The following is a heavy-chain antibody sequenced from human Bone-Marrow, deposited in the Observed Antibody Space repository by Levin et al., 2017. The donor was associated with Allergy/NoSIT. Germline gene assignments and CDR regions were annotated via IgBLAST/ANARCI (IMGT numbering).Heavy chain of an antibody. Sequence: KTGGSLRLSCVVYGFNFPNAWMTWVRQVPGKGPEWVGRIKSRFNGGTTDYAAFVKGRFTISRDDSQHTVYLQMDSLTTEDTAVYSCATARGWYYFDYWGLGTLVTVSS. CDR2: IKSRFNGGTT. V-gene: IGHV3-15*01. CDR3: ATARGWYYFDY. J-gene: IGHJ4*02. CDR1: GFNFPNAW. D-gene: IGHD6-19*01.